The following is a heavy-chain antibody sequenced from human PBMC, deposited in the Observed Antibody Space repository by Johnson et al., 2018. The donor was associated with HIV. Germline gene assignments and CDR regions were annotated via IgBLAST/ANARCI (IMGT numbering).Heavy chain of an antibody. CDR2: ISYDGSNK. CDR3: AKDLVRFLAWLGAFDI. Sequence: QVQLVESGGDVVQPGRSLRLSCAASGFTFSSYAMHWVRQAPGKGLEWVAVISYDGSNKYYADSVKGRFTISRDNSKNTLYLQMNSLSAEDTSVYYCAKDLVRFLAWLGAFDIWGQGTMVTVSS. V-gene: IGHV3-30-3*01. D-gene: IGHD3-3*01. J-gene: IGHJ3*02. CDR1: GFTFSSYA.